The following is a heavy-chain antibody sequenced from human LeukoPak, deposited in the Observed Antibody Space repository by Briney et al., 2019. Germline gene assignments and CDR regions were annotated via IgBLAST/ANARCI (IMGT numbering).Heavy chain of an antibody. Sequence: PSETLSLTCAVSGYSISSGYYWGWIRQPPGKGLESTGSIYHSGSTYYNPSLKSRVTISVDTSKNQFSLKLSSVTAADTAVYYCARGPETLMGAFDIWGQGTMVTVSS. CDR3: ARGPETLMGAFDI. CDR2: IYHSGST. CDR1: GYSISSGYY. D-gene: IGHD1-14*01. J-gene: IGHJ3*02. V-gene: IGHV4-38-2*01.